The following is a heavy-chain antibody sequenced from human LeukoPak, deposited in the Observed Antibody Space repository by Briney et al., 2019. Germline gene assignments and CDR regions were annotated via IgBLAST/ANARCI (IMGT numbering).Heavy chain of an antibody. Sequence: GGSLRLSCATSAFIFNNAWMSWVRQAPGKGLEWVAFIRSDGGIKYYADSVKGRFTISRDNSKNTLYLQMNSLRAEDTAVYYCAKDYYEGEYFDYWGQGTLVTVSS. J-gene: IGHJ4*02. D-gene: IGHD3-22*01. CDR3: AKDYYEGEYFDY. CDR1: AFIFNNAW. V-gene: IGHV3-30*02. CDR2: IRSDGGIK.